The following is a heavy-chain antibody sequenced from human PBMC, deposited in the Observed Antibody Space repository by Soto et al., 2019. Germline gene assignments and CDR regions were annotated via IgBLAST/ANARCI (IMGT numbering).Heavy chain of an antibody. J-gene: IGHJ6*02. Sequence: QVQLVQSGAEVKKPGASVKVSCKASGYTFSNYATHWVRQAPGQRLEWMGWINAGNGKTKYSQNCQGRVTITRDTSASTAYMELSSLRSEDTAVYYCANNGDYYYYGMDVWGQGTTVTVSS. CDR2: INAGNGKT. CDR1: GYTFSNYA. V-gene: IGHV1-3*01. D-gene: IGHD4-17*01. CDR3: ANNGDYYYYGMDV.